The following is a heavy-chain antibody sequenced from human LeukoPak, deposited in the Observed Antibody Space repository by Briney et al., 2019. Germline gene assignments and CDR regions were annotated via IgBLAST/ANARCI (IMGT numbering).Heavy chain of an antibody. Sequence: GASVKVSCKASGYTITNYGISWVRQAPGQGLEWMGWTSADGNTNYPQKLQGRVTMTTDTSTSTAYMELRSLRSDDTAVYYCARAGRTGRYDILTGYYNLEYFQHWGQGTLVTVSS. V-gene: IGHV1-18*01. J-gene: IGHJ1*01. CDR2: TSADGNT. CDR1: GYTITNYG. D-gene: IGHD3-9*01. CDR3: ARAGRTGRYDILTGYYNLEYFQH.